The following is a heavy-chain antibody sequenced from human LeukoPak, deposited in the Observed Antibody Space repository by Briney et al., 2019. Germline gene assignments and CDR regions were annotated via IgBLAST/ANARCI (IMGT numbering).Heavy chain of an antibody. CDR2: ISWNSDSI. V-gene: IGHV3-9*01. J-gene: IGHJ4*02. CDR3: AKAKSGYDSYFDD. CDR1: GFTFDDYA. Sequence: GGSLRLSCAASGFTFDDYAMHWVRQTPGKGLEWVSGISWNSDSIGYADSVKGRFTISRDNAKNSLYLQINSLRAEDTALYYCAKAKSGYDSYFDDWGQGTLVTVSS. D-gene: IGHD3-3*01.